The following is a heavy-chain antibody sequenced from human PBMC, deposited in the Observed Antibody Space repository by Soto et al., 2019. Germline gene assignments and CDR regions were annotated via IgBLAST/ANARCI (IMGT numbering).Heavy chain of an antibody. V-gene: IGHV1-69*01. CDR2: IIPLFGTA. CDR1: GGTFSTYA. CDR3: ARGGVDTVTFDY. J-gene: IGHJ4*02. D-gene: IGHD5-18*01. Sequence: QVQLVQSGAEVKQPGSSVKVSCKTSGGTFSTYAIYWVRQAPGQGLEWMGAIIPLFGTADYAQKFQGRVTITADDSTKTAYMELRSLRPEDTAMYFCARGGVDTVTFDYWGQGTLVTVSS.